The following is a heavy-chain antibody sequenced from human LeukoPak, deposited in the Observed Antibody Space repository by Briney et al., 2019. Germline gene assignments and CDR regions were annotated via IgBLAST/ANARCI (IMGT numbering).Heavy chain of an antibody. J-gene: IGHJ4*02. Sequence: GGSLRLSCAASGFTFSSSVMHWVRQAPGKGLEWVALISYDESNKYYADSVKGRFTISRDNSKNTLYLQMNSLRAEDTAVYYCARDGDVDTAMPLDYWGQGTLVTVSS. D-gene: IGHD5-18*01. CDR3: ARDGDVDTAMPLDY. CDR2: ISYDESNK. CDR1: GFTFSSSV. V-gene: IGHV3-30*04.